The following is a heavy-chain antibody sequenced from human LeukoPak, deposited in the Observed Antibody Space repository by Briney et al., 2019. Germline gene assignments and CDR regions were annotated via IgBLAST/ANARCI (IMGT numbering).Heavy chain of an antibody. CDR3: ARPLSSSSVFAFDI. V-gene: IGHV3-33*01. J-gene: IGHJ3*02. CDR1: GFTFSSYG. D-gene: IGHD6-6*01. CDR2: IWYDGSNK. Sequence: GRSLRLSCAASGFTFSSYGMHWVRQAPGKGLEWVAVIWYDGSNKYYADSVKGRFTISRDNSKNTLYLQMNSLRAEDTAVYYCARPLSSSSVFAFDIWGQGTMVTVSS.